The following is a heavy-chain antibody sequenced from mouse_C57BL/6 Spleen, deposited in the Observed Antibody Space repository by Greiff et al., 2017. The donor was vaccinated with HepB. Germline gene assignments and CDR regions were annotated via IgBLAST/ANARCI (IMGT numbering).Heavy chain of an antibody. V-gene: IGHV1-59*01. CDR3: ARGGLGFAY. CDR2: IDPSDSYT. Sequence: VQLQQPGAELVRPGTSVKLSCKASGYTFTSYWMHWVKQRPGQGLEWIGVIDPSDSYTNYNQKFKGKATLTVDTSSSTAYMQLSSLTSEDSAVYYCARGGLGFAYWGQGTLVTVSA. J-gene: IGHJ3*01. D-gene: IGHD4-1*01. CDR1: GYTFTSYW.